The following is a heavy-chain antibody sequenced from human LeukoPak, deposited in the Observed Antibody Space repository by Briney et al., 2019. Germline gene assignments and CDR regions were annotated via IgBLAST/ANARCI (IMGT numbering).Heavy chain of an antibody. V-gene: IGHV3-48*03. D-gene: IGHD3-10*02. CDR1: GFTFSSYE. J-gene: IGHJ6*04. CDR3: AELGITMIGGV. Sequence: GGSLRLSCAASGFTFSSYEMNWVRQAPGKGLEWVSYISSSGSTIYYADSVKGRFTISRDNARNSLFLQMDSLRAEDTAVYYCAELGITMIGGVWGKGTTVTISS. CDR2: ISSSGSTI.